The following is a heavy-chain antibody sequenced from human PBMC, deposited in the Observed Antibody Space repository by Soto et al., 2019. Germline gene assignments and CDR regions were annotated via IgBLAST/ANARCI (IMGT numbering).Heavy chain of an antibody. CDR2: IYYSGRT. V-gene: IGHV4-31*03. J-gene: IGHJ5*02. D-gene: IGHD6-6*01. Sequence: TLPLTCTVSGGSISSGGYYWIWSRQHPGKGLEWIGYIYYSGRTYYNPSLHSRVSIAVDTTENQFSLKLTSVTAADTSVYYCARGSFSSSSSWFDPWGRGTLVTVSS. CDR1: GGSISSGGYY. CDR3: ARGSFSSSSSWFDP.